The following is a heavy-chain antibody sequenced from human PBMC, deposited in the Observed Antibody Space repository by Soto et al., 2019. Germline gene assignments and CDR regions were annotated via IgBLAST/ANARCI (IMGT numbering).Heavy chain of an antibody. J-gene: IGHJ4*01. CDR2: ISGSSSSI. D-gene: IGHD2-15*01. CDR1: GLSFSTSF. Sequence: LRLSCAASGLSFSTSFMNWVRQAPGKGLEWVSYISGSSSSIYYADSVKGRFTISRDNAMNSLFLQMNSLRDEDSAVYYCATGPIYSNIDNWGHGTQVTVSS. CDR3: ATGPIYSNIDN. V-gene: IGHV3-48*02.